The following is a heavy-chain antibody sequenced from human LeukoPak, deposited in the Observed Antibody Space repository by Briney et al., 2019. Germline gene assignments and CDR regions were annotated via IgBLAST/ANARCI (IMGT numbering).Heavy chain of an antibody. CDR1: GYTFTSYD. CDR2: MNPNSGNT. V-gene: IGHV1-8*01. CDR3: ARSSLRRYDILTHWGNYYGMDV. Sequence: ASVKVSCKASGYTFTSYDINWVRQATGQGLEWMGWMNPNSGNTGYAQKFQGRVTMTRNTSISTAYMELSSLRSEDTAVYYCARSSLRRYDILTHWGNYYGMDVWGQGTTVTVSS. J-gene: IGHJ6*02. D-gene: IGHD3-9*01.